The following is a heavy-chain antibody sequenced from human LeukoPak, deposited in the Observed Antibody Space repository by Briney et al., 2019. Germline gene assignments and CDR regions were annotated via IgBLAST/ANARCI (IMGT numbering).Heavy chain of an antibody. V-gene: IGHV5-51*01. CDR3: ARHSSGSSWFDP. D-gene: IGHD1-26*01. J-gene: IGHJ5*02. CDR2: IYPGDSDS. CDR1: GHIFTDYW. Sequence: GESLKISCKASGHIFTDYWIAWVRQMPGKGLEWMGIIYPGDSDSRYSPSFQGHVTISADKSISTAYLQWSSLKASDTAMYYCARHSSGSSWFDPWGQGTLVTVSS.